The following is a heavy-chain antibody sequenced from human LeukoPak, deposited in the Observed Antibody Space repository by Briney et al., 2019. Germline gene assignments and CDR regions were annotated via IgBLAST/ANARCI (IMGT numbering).Heavy chain of an antibody. J-gene: IGHJ4*02. CDR1: GYTFTSYG. Sequence: ASVKVSCKASGYTFTSYGISWVRQAPGQGLEWMGWISAYNGNTNYAQKLQGRVTMTTDTSTSTAYMELRSLRSDDTAVYYCARELLKSGYGPYDYWGQGTLVTVSS. V-gene: IGHV1-18*01. CDR2: ISAYNGNT. D-gene: IGHD5-12*01. CDR3: ARELLKSGYGPYDY.